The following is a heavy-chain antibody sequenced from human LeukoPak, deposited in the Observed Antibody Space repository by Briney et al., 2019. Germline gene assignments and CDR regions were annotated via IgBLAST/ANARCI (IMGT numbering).Heavy chain of an antibody. CDR1: GGTFSSYA. D-gene: IGHD3-3*01. CDR3: ARGDTIFGDAFDI. J-gene: IGHJ3*02. V-gene: IGHV1-46*01. CDR2: INPSGGST. Sequence: GASVKVSCKASGGTFSSYAISWVRQAPGQGLEWMGIINPSGGSTSYAQKFQGRVTMTRDTSTSTVYMELSSLRSEDTAVYYCARGDTIFGDAFDIWGQGTMVTVSS.